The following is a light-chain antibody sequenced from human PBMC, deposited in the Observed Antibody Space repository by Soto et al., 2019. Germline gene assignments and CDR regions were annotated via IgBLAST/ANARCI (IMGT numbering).Light chain of an antibody. CDR2: EGG. CDR1: SSDVGNYNL. J-gene: IGLJ1*01. CDR3: QSYDSSLSGYV. V-gene: IGLV2-14*02. Sequence: QSALTQPASVSGSPGQSITISCTGTSSDVGNYNLVSWYQQSPGQAPKLMIYEGGKRPSGVSNRFSGSKSGNTASLTISGLQAEDEADYYCQSYDSSLSGYVFGTGTKLTVL.